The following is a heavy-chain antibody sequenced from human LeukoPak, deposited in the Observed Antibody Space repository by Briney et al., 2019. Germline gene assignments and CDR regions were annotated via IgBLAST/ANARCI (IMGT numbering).Heavy chain of an antibody. Sequence: SETLSLTCTVSGGSISSYYWSWIRRPPGKGLEWIGYIYYSGSTNYNPSLKSRVTISVDTSKNQFSLKLSSVTAADTAVYYCARLITLQYYFDYWGQGTLVTVSS. V-gene: IGHV4-59*08. J-gene: IGHJ4*02. CDR2: IYYSGST. CDR3: ARLITLQYYFDY. CDR1: GGSISSYY.